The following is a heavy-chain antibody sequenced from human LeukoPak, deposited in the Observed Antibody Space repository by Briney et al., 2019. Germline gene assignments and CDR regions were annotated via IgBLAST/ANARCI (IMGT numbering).Heavy chain of an antibody. CDR2: IIPIFGTA. CDR1: GGTFSSYA. V-gene: IGHV1-69*05. Sequence: SVKVSCKASGGTFSSYATSWVRQAPGQGLEWMGGIIPIFGTANYAQKFQGRVTITTDESTSTAYMELSSLRSEDAAVYYCARGNYGDYVDDAFDIWGQGTMVTVSS. D-gene: IGHD4-17*01. J-gene: IGHJ3*02. CDR3: ARGNYGDYVDDAFDI.